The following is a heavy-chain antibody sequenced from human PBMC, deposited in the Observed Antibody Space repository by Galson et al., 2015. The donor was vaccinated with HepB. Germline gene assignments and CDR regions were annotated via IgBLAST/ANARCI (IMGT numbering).Heavy chain of an antibody. V-gene: IGHV6-1*01. CDR1: GDSVSSSTAA. D-gene: IGHD3-22*01. J-gene: IGHJ6*02. CDR2: TYYRSKWYN. Sequence: CAISGDSVSSSTAAWNWIRQSPSRGLEWLGRTYYRSKWYNDYAVSVKSRITINPDTSKNQFSLQLSSVTPDDTAVYYCARDSLYDNIGYPVPRNFGVDVWGQGTTVTVSS. CDR3: ARDSLYDNIGYPVPRNFGVDV.